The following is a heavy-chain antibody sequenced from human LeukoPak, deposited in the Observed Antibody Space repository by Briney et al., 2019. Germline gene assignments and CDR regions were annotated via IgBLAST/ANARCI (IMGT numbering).Heavy chain of an antibody. CDR3: AGGDYYDSSGYYQQFDY. CDR1: GGTFSSYA. J-gene: IGHJ4*02. CDR2: IIPIFGTA. V-gene: IGHV1-69*05. D-gene: IGHD3-22*01. Sequence: ASVTVSFKASGGTFSSYAISWVRQAPGQGLEWMGGIIPIFGTANYAQKFQGRVTITTDESTSTAYMELSSLRSEDTAVYYCAGGDYYDSSGYYQQFDYWGQGTLVTVSS.